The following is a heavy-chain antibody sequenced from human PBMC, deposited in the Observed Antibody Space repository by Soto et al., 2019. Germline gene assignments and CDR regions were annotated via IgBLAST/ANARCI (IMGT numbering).Heavy chain of an antibody. J-gene: IGHJ4*02. Sequence: EVQLVESGGGVLRPGGSLRLSCAASGFTFDDYGMSWARQAPGKGLEWFSGVNWNGGSTGYADSVKGRFTISRDNAKNSLYLQMNSLRAEDTAFYYCVRGASLNFDYWGQGTLVTVSS. D-gene: IGHD1-26*01. CDR1: GFTFDDYG. CDR2: VNWNGGST. CDR3: VRGASLNFDY. V-gene: IGHV3-20*04.